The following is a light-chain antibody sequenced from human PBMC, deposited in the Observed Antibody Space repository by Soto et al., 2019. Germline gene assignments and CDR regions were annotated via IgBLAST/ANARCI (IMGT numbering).Light chain of an antibody. V-gene: IGKV1-9*01. CDR3: QQLISYPLN. J-gene: IGKJ4*01. CDR2: AAS. CDR1: QAISSY. Sequence: DIQLTQSPSFLSASVGDRVTITYRASQAISSYLAWYQQKPGKAPKVLISAASTLQSGVPSRFSGSGSATEFTLTISSLQPEDCATYYCQQLISYPLNFGGGTKVEIK.